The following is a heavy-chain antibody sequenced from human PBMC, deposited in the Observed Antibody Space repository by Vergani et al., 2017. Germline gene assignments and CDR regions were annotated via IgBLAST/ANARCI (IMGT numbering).Heavy chain of an antibody. V-gene: IGHV4-34*01. D-gene: IGHD6-13*01. CDR3: ARAGYSSSPAFFDP. J-gene: IGHJ5*02. CDR1: GGSFSGYY. Sequence: QVQLQQWGAGLLKPSETLSLTCAVYGGSFSGYYWSWIRQPPGKGLEWIGEINHSGSTNYNPSLKSRLTISVDTSKNQFSLKLSSVTAADTAVYYCARAGYSSSPAFFDPWGQGTLVTVSS. CDR2: INHSGST.